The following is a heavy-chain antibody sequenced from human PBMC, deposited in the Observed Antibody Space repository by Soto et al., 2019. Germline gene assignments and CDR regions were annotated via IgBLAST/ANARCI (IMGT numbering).Heavy chain of an antibody. V-gene: IGHV4-59*08. CDR3: ARLGRSSWYDFDS. D-gene: IGHD6-13*01. CDR1: GGSIGSYY. CDR2: IYYSGNT. J-gene: IGHJ4*02. Sequence: SETLSLTCTVSGGSIGSYYWGWIRQPPGKRLEWIGYIYYSGNTNYNPSLKSRVTISVDTSKNQFSLKLSSVTAADTAMYYCARLGRSSWYDFDSWGQGTLVTVSS.